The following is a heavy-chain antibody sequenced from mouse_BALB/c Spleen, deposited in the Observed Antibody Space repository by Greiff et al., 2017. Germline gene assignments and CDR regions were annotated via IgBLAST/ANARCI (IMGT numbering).Heavy chain of an antibody. D-gene: IGHD1-2*01. Sequence: VQLQQPGAELVKPGASVKLSCKASGYTFTSYWMHWVKQRPGQGLEWIGEIDPSDSYTNYNQKFKDKATLTVDKSSSTAYMQLSSPTSEDSAVYYCTRDYYGYAAYWGQGTLVTVSA. CDR3: TRDYYGYAAY. V-gene: IGHV1-69*02. CDR2: IDPSDSYT. J-gene: IGHJ3*01. CDR1: GYTFTSYW.